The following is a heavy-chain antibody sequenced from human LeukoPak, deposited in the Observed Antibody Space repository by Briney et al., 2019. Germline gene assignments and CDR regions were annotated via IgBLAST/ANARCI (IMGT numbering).Heavy chain of an antibody. J-gene: IGHJ4*02. V-gene: IGHV4-39*01. D-gene: IGHD1-26*01. CDR2: VYYTGRT. Sequence: PSETLSLTCTVSDDSISDYYRGWIRQPPGKGLEWIGTVYYTGRTYNNPSLKSRITISVDSSNNQFSLKVASVTAADTAVYYCASTHAGRYYTTFDSWGQGTLVAVSS. CDR3: ASTHAGRYYTTFDS. CDR1: DDSISDYY.